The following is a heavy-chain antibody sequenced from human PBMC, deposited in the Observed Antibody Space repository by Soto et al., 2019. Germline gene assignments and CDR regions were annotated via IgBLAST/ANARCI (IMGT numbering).Heavy chain of an antibody. Sequence: EVQLVESGGGLVQPGRSLRLSCAASGFTFENYAMHWVRQAPGKGLEWVSGLSWNRGSIGYAESVKGRFTISRDNAKKALYLQMNDLTPDDTDLYYCAQAKGLIATSHFDSWGQGNLVTVSS. CDR1: GFTFENYA. CDR3: AQAKGLIATSHFDS. J-gene: IGHJ4*02. V-gene: IGHV3-9*01. D-gene: IGHD3-16*02. CDR2: LSWNRGSI.